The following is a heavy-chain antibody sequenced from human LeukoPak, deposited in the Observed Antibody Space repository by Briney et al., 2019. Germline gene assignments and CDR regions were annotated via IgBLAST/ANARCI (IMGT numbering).Heavy chain of an antibody. V-gene: IGHV1-46*01. CDR2: INPSGGST. D-gene: IGHD2-15*01. CDR1: GYTFTSYY. Sequence: ASVKVSCKASGYTFTSYYMHWVRQAPGQGLEWMGIINPSGGSTSYAQKFQGRVTMTRDTSISTAYMELSRLRSDDTAVYYCARVGYCSGGSCYALCTWGQGTLVTVSS. CDR3: ARVGYCSGGSCYALCT. J-gene: IGHJ4*02.